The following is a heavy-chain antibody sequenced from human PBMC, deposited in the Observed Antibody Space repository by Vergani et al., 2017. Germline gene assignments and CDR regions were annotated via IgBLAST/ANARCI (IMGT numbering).Heavy chain of an antibody. D-gene: IGHD1-26*01. V-gene: IGHV1-46*03. Sequence: QVQLVQSGAEVKKPGASVKVSCKASGYTFTSYYMHWVRQAPGQGLEWMGIINPSGGSTSYAQKFQGRVTMTRDTSTSTVYMELSSLRSEDTAVYYCARWGRVGATAXSVLRSYYYYGMDVWGQGTTVTVSS. CDR2: INPSGGST. CDR1: GYTFTSYY. J-gene: IGHJ6*02. CDR3: ARWGRVGATAXSVLRSYYYYGMDV.